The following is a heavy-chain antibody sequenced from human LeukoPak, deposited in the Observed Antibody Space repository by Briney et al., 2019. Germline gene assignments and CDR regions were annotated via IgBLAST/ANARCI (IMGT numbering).Heavy chain of an antibody. CDR2: INHSGSS. CDR1: GGSFSGYY. D-gene: IGHD2-2*01. J-gene: IGHJ4*02. Sequence: SETLSLTCAVSGGSFSGYYWSWIRQPPGKGLEWIGEINHSGSSNYNPSLKSQVTISVDTSKNQFSLKLNSMTAADTAVYYCARGREIGYQLPLDYWGQGTLVTVSS. V-gene: IGHV4-34*01. CDR3: ARGREIGYQLPLDY.